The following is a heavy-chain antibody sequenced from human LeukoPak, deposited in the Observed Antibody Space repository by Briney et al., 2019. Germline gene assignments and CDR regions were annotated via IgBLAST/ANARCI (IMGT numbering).Heavy chain of an antibody. CDR2: IRSSSSYI. J-gene: IGHJ4*02. Sequence: GGSLTLSYAASAFTFSSYRMNWVRQAAGKGLKWLSSIRSSSSYIYYGDSVRGRFTISRDNAKSTLYFQMNSVRADDTAVYFCATIPSTALNAYWGQGTLVTVSA. V-gene: IGHV3-21*01. D-gene: IGHD2-21*01. CDR3: ATIPSTALNAY. CDR1: AFTFSSYR.